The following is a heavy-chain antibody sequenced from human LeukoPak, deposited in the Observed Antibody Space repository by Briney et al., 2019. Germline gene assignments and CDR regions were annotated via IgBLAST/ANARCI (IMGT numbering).Heavy chain of an antibody. CDR3: ARDLGSSGWYY. D-gene: IGHD6-19*01. Sequence: GASVKVSCKASGYTFTGYYMHWVRQAPGQGLEWMGWINPSSGGTNYAQKLQGRVTMTTDTSTSTAYMELRSLRSDDTAVYYCARDLGSSGWYYWGQGTLVTVSS. CDR1: GYTFTGYY. V-gene: IGHV1-2*02. J-gene: IGHJ4*02. CDR2: INPSSGGT.